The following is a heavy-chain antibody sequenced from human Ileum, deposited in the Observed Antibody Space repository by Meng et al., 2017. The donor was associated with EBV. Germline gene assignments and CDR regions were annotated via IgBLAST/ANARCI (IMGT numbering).Heavy chain of an antibody. Sequence: EVQLLESGGGLVQPGGSLRLSCAASGFMFNTHAMSWVRQATGKGLEWVSLISSGGQTTSYADSVKGRFTVSRDNSKNILYLQMNSLTAEDTAVFYCVSQQVVSTSTFDNWGQGTMVTVYS. CDR1: GFMFNTHA. J-gene: IGHJ4*02. D-gene: IGHD6-13*01. V-gene: IGHV3-23*01. CDR2: ISSGGQTT. CDR3: VSQQVVSTSTFDN.